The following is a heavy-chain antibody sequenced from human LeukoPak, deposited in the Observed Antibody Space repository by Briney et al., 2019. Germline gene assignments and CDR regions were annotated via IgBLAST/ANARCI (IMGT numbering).Heavy chain of an antibody. D-gene: IGHD5-18*01. CDR3: ARDGASGYSYGEGIIDY. CDR1: GFTFSSYS. Sequence: PGGSLRLSCAASGFTFSSYSMNWVRQAPGKGLEWVSHISSSSSTIYYADSVKGRFTISRDNAKNSLYLQMNSLRDEDTAVYYCARDGASGYSYGEGIIDYWGQGTLLTVSS. J-gene: IGHJ4*02. CDR2: ISSSSSTI. V-gene: IGHV3-48*02.